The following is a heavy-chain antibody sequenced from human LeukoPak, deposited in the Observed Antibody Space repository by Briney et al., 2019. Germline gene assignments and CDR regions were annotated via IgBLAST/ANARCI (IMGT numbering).Heavy chain of an antibody. J-gene: IGHJ3*02. D-gene: IGHD5-12*01. CDR2: IYYSGST. CDR1: GGSISSSSYY. V-gene: IGHV4-39*01. CDR3: ARLDVGYYAFDI. Sequence: PSETLSLTCTVSGGSISSSSYYWGWIRQPPGKGLEWIGSIYYSGSTYYNPSLKSRVTISVDTSKNQFSLKLSSVTAADTAVYYCARLDVGYYAFDIWGQGTMVTVSS.